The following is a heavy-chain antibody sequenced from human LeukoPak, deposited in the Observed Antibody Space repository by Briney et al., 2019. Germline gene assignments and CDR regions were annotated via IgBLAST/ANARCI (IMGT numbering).Heavy chain of an antibody. J-gene: IGHJ4*02. CDR3: ARDPGYTSSWHY. CDR1: GFTVSSYY. D-gene: IGHD6-13*01. V-gene: IGHV3-53*01. CDR2: IYTGGGR. Sequence: GGSLRLSCAASGFTVSSYYTNWVRQAPGKELEWVSVIYTGGGRYYADSVRGRFTISRDTSKNMVFLQMNSLRAEDTAVYYCARDPGYTSSWHYWGQGTLVIVSS.